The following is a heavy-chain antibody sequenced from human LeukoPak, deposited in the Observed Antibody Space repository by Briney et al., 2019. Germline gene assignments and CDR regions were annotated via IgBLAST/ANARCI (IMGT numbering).Heavy chain of an antibody. CDR2: IKQDGSEK. J-gene: IGHJ4*03. V-gene: IGHV3-7*01. CDR3: ARDSGYALDY. D-gene: IGHD5-12*01. CDR1: GFTFSNYW. Sequence: GGSLRLSCAASGFTFSNYWMNWVRQAPGKGLEWVANIKQDGSEKYYVDSVKGRFTISRDNAKNSLYLQMNRLRAEDTAVYYCARDSGYALDYWGQGTTVTVSS.